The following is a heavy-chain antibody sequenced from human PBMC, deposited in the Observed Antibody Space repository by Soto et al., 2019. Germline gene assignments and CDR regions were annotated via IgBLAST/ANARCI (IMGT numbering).Heavy chain of an antibody. CDR2: ISGSGGST. D-gene: IGHD6-13*01. Sequence: PGGSLRLSCAASGFTFSSYARSWVRQAPGKGLEWVSAISGSGGSTYYADSVKGRFTISRDNSKNTLYLQMNSLRAEDTAVYYCAKDMIYGSSSPDSYYYYYMDVWGKGTTVTVSS. J-gene: IGHJ6*03. V-gene: IGHV3-23*01. CDR1: GFTFSSYA. CDR3: AKDMIYGSSSPDSYYYYYMDV.